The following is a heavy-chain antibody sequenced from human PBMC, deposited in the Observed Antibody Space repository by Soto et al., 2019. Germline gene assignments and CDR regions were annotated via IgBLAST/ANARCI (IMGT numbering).Heavy chain of an antibody. J-gene: IGHJ4*02. CDR3: ATLWFGESPY. V-gene: IGHV4-39*01. CDR1: GGSISRNSYY. CDR2: IYYSGST. Sequence: QLQLQESGPGLVKPSETLSLTCTVSGGSISRNSYYWGWIRQPPGKGLEWIGSIYYSGSTYYNPSLKRRVPIPVDTSKNQFPLKLSSVTAADTAVYYCATLWFGESPYWGQGTLVTVSS. D-gene: IGHD3-10*01.